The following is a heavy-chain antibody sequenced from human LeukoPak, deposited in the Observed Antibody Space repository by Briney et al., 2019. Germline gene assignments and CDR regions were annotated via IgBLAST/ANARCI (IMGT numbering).Heavy chain of an antibody. J-gene: IGHJ4*02. V-gene: IGHV1-69*06. Sequence: SVKVSCKASGGTFSSYAISWVRQAPGQGLEWMGGIIPIFGTANYAQKFQGRVTITADKSTSTAYMELSSLRSEDTAVYYCASSRTNYDLDYWGQGTLVTVSS. CDR3: ASSRTNYDLDY. CDR1: GGTFSSYA. CDR2: IIPIFGTA. D-gene: IGHD3-3*01.